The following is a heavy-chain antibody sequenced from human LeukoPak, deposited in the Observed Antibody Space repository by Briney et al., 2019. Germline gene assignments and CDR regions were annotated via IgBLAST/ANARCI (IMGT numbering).Heavy chain of an antibody. CDR1: GFTFDDYG. CDR3: ARESETSGWYDY. V-gene: IGHV3-20*04. CDR2: INWYGGST. J-gene: IGHJ4*02. Sequence: GGSLRLSCAASGFTFDDYGMSWVRQAPGKGLEWVSGINWYGGSTRYQHSLKGRFTISRDNAKNPLYLQMNSLRAEDTALYYCARESETSGWYDYWGQGTLVTVSS. D-gene: IGHD6-19*01.